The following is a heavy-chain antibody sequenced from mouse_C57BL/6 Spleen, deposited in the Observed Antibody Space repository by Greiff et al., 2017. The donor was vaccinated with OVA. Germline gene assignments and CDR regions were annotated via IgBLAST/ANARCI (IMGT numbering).Heavy chain of an antibody. D-gene: IGHD2-5*01. CDR1: GYSITSGYY. Sequence: EVQLVESGPGLVKPSPSLSLTCSVTGYSITSGYYWNLIRQFPGNKLEWMGYISYDGNNNYNPSLKNRTSITRDTSKNQISLKLKSGTTEDTATYYCARDRSNYERGAMDYWGQGTSVTVSS. J-gene: IGHJ4*01. CDR2: ISYDGNN. V-gene: IGHV3-6*01. CDR3: ARDRSNYERGAMDY.